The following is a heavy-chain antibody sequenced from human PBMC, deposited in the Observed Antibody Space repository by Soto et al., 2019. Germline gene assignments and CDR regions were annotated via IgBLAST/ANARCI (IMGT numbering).Heavy chain of an antibody. CDR3: ARHGDYGDCRFDY. D-gene: IGHD4-17*01. CDR1: GGSISSSSYY. J-gene: IGHJ4*02. CDR2: IYYSGST. V-gene: IGHV4-39*01. Sequence: QLQLQESGPGLVKPSETLSLTCTVSGGSISSSSYYWGWIRQPPGKVLEWIGSIYYSGSTYYNPSLTRRVTISVDTSQNQFSLKLSSVTAADTAVYYCARHGDYGDCRFDYWGQGTLVTVSS.